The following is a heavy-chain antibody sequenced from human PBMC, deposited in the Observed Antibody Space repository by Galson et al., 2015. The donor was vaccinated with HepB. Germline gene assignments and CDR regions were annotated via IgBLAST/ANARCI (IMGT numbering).Heavy chain of an antibody. CDR3: ARDRVGYSSSWYSSFDY. J-gene: IGHJ4*02. CDR2: ISSSSSYI. D-gene: IGHD6-13*01. V-gene: IGHV3-21*01. CDR1: GFTFSSYS. Sequence: SLRLSCAASGFTFSSYSMNWVRQAPGKGLEWVSSISSSSSYIYYADSVKGRFTISRDNAKNSLYLQMNSLRAEDTAVYYCARDRVGYSSSWYSSFDYWGQGTLVTVSS.